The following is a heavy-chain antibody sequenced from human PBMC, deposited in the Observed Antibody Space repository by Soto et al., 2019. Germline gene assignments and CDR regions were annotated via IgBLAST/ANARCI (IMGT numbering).Heavy chain of an antibody. CDR1: GYTCTNYW. J-gene: IGHJ6*02. CDR2: IYPGDSDT. Sequence: VSWKGSGYTCTNYWIGWVRQLPGKGLEWMGIIYPGDSDTKYNPSFQGQVTISADKSITTTYLRWTSLKASDTAIYYCAASIFYYGMDVLVQGTSVTVFS. CDR3: AASIFYYGMDV. V-gene: IGHV5-51*01.